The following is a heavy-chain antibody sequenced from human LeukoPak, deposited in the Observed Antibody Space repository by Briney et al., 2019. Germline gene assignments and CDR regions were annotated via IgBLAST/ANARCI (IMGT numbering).Heavy chain of an antibody. V-gene: IGHV4-59*08. CDR2: IYYSGST. J-gene: IGHJ4*02. D-gene: IGHD3-10*01. CDR1: GGSISSYY. Sequence: PSETLSLTCTVSGGSISSYYWSWIRQPPGKGLEWIGYIYYSGSTNYNPSLKSRVTISEDTSKNQFSLRLSSVTAADTAVYYCARSGITGYTPLIDWGRGTLVTVSS. CDR3: ARSGITGYTPLID.